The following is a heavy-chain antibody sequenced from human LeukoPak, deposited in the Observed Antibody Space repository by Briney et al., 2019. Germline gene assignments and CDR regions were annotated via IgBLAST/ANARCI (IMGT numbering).Heavy chain of an antibody. CDR3: ARDAGYCSSTSCYPPSW. V-gene: IGHV3-15*01. J-gene: IGHJ4*02. CDR2: IKSKTDGGTT. D-gene: IGHD2-2*03. CDR1: GFTFSSYW. Sequence: TGGSLRLSCAASGFTFSSYWMSWVRQAPGKGLEWVGRIKSKTDGGTTDYATPVKGRFTISRDDSKNTLYLQMNSLKAEDTAVYYCARDAGYCSSTSCYPPSWWGQGTLVTVSS.